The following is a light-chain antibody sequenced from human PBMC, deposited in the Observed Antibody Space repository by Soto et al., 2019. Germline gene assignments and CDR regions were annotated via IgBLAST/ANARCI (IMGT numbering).Light chain of an antibody. CDR1: SSNIGRNI. CDR2: SDN. J-gene: IGLJ2*01. V-gene: IGLV1-44*01. CDR3: AAWDDSLNGHVV. Sequence: QSVLTQAPSASGTAGQRVTISCSGSSSNIGRNIVNWYQQLPGTAPKLLIFSDNQRPSGVPDRFSGSRSGTSASLAISGLQSEDEADYYCAAWDDSLNGHVVFGGGTKLTV.